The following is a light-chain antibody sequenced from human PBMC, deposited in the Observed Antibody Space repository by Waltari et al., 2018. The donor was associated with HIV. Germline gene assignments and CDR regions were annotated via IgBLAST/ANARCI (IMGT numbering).Light chain of an antibody. V-gene: IGLV2-23*02. Sequence: QSALTQPASLSGSPGQSITISCTGTSRDGGGYNYVSWYQQHPGKAPKLSIYDVSKRPSGVSNRFSGSKSGNTASLTISGLQAEDEADYYCCSYAGSSSVFGGGTKLTVL. CDR1: SRDGGGYNY. CDR3: CSYAGSSSV. J-gene: IGLJ2*01. CDR2: DVS.